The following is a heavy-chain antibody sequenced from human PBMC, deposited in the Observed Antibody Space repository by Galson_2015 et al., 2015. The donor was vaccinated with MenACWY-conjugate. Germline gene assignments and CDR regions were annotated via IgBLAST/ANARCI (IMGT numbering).Heavy chain of an antibody. D-gene: IGHD4-17*01. Sequence: SETLSLTCTVSGGSISSYYWSWIRQPPGKGLEWIGYVHHTGSTSYKPSLRSRVTMSVDTSKNQFSLKLSSVTAADTAVYYCARSPPTTVTRDYFDYWGQGTLVTVSS. J-gene: IGHJ4*02. V-gene: IGHV4-59*08. CDR2: VHHTGST. CDR1: GGSISSYY. CDR3: ARSPPTTVTRDYFDY.